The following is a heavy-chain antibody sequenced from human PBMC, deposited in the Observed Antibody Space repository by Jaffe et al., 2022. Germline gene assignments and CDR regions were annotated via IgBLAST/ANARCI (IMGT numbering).Heavy chain of an antibody. J-gene: IGHJ6*03. CDR2: IYHSGST. CDR3: ARLDYYYDSSGHPDGRAYYYMDV. V-gene: IGHV4-38-2*01. Sequence: QVQLQESGPGLVKPSETLSLTCAVSGYSISSGYYWGWIRQPPGKGLEWIGSIYHSGSTYYNPSLKSRVTISVDTSKNQFSLKLSSVTAADTAVYYCARLDYYYDSSGHPDGRAYYYMDVWGKGTTVTVSS. CDR1: GYSISSGYY. D-gene: IGHD3-22*01.